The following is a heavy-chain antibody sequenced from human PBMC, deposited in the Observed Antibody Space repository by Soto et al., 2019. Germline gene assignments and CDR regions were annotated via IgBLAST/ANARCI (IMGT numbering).Heavy chain of an antibody. V-gene: IGHV3-23*01. Sequence: GGSLRLSYAASGFTFSSYAMSWVRQAPGKGLEWVSAISGSGGSTYYADSVKGRFAVSRDNSRGMVYLHMNSLRAEDTALYYCAIEKVGATSVHVFDIWGQGTMVTVSS. D-gene: IGHD1-26*01. CDR1: GFTFSSYA. J-gene: IGHJ3*02. CDR3: AIEKVGATSVHVFDI. CDR2: ISGSGGST.